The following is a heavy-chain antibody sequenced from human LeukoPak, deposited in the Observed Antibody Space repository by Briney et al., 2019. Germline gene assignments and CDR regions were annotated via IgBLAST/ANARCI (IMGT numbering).Heavy chain of an antibody. D-gene: IGHD6-19*01. V-gene: IGHV1-2*02. J-gene: IGHJ4*02. CDR3: ARRVPIAVAGTRGANDY. CDR2: INPNSGGT. Sequence: ASVKVSCKASGYTFTGYYMHWVRQAPGQGLEWMGWINPNSGGTNYAQKFQGRVTMARDSSISTAYMELSRLRSDDTAVYYCARRVPIAVAGTRGANDYWGQGTLVTVSS. CDR1: GYTFTGYY.